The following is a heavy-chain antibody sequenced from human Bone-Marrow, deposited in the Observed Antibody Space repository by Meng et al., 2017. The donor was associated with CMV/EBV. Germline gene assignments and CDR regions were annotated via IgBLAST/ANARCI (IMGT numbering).Heavy chain of an antibody. J-gene: IGHJ5*02. Sequence: QVRRAQSGAEVKKPGASVKVSCQASGYTFTSYGISWVRQAPGQGLEWMGWISSYNSNTDYAQKFQGRVTMTTDTSTSTAYMELRSLRSDDTAVYYCARAQENWKDYRNGGWFDPWGQGTLVTVSS. CDR2: ISSYNSNT. CDR3: ARAQENWKDYRNGGWFDP. V-gene: IGHV1-18*01. D-gene: IGHD1-1*01. CDR1: GYTFTSYG.